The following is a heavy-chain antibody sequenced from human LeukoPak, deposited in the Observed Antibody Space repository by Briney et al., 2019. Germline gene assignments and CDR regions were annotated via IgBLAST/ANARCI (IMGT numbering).Heavy chain of an antibody. D-gene: IGHD3-22*01. Sequence: GASVKVSCKASGGTFSSYAISWLRQAPEQGLERMGRIIPILGIANYAQKFQGRVTITADKSTSTAYMELSSLRSEDTAVYYCARDLGNYYDSSGYQDYWGQGTLVTVSS. CDR3: ARDLGNYYDSSGYQDY. CDR1: GGTFSSYA. CDR2: IIPILGIA. V-gene: IGHV1-69*04. J-gene: IGHJ4*02.